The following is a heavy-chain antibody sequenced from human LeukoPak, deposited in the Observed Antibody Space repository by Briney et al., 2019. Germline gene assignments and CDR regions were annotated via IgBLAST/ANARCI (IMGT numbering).Heavy chain of an antibody. CDR3: ASTSYSNYIDY. CDR1: GFTFQNLD. V-gene: IGHV3-53*01. D-gene: IGHD4-4*01. CDR2: IYSGGST. J-gene: IGHJ4*02. Sequence: QSGGSLRLSCAASGFTFQNLDMTWVRQAPGKGLEWVSVIYSGGSTYYADSVKGRFTISRDNSKNTLYLQMNSLRAEDTAVYYCASTSYSNYIDYWGQGTLVTVSS.